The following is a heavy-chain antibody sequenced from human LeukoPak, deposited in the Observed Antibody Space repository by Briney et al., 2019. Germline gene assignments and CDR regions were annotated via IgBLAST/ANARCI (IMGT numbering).Heavy chain of an antibody. D-gene: IGHD3-10*01. CDR3: AREVYYYSSGSYYNFDY. Sequence: SETLSLTCAVYGGSFSGYYWSWIRQPPGKGLEWIGEINHSGSTNYNPSLKSRVTISVDTSKNHFSLKLSSVTAADTAVYYCAREVYYYSSGSYYNFDYWGQGTLVTVSS. CDR2: INHSGST. J-gene: IGHJ4*02. V-gene: IGHV4-34*01. CDR1: GGSFSGYY.